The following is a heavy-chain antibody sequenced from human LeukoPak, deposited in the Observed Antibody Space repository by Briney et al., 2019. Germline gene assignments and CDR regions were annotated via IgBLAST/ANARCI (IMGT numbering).Heavy chain of an antibody. CDR3: ARDVPGRGGFDY. D-gene: IGHD2-2*01. CDR2: IYHSGST. Sequence: SETLSLTCTVSGGSISSGGYYWSWIRQPPGKGLEWIGYIYHSGSTYYNPSLKSRVTISVDRSKNQFSLKLSSVTAADTAVYYCARDVPGRGGFDYWGQGTLVTVSS. J-gene: IGHJ4*02. CDR1: GGSISSGGYY. V-gene: IGHV4-30-2*01.